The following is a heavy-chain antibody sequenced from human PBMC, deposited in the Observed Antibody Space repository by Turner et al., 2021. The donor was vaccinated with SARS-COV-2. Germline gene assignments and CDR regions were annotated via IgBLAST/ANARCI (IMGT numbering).Heavy chain of an antibody. J-gene: IGHJ6*02. D-gene: IGHD6-19*01. V-gene: IGHV1-24*01. CDR3: ATGKAVDGTPKNYYYSYGMDV. Sequence: QVQVVQSVAEVKTPGASVKVSCKVSVYTPTELYMYWVRQAPGKGLEWMGGFGTEDSKTIYAQKFQGRVTMTKDTSTDTAYMEMSSLRSEDTAVYYCATGKAVDGTPKNYYYSYGMDVWGQGTTVTVSS. CDR2: FGTEDSKT. CDR1: VYTPTELY.